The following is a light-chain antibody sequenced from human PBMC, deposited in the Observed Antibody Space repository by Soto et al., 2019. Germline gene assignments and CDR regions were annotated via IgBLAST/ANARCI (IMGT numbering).Light chain of an antibody. Sequence: EIVLTQSPATLSLSPGERATLSCRASPSVSGYLAWYQQNPGQAPRLLIDDASNRATGIPARFSDSESGTDFTLTISSLEPEDFAIYYCQQRSNWPYTFGQGTKLEIK. CDR3: QQRSNWPYT. J-gene: IGKJ2*01. V-gene: IGKV3-11*01. CDR2: DAS. CDR1: PSVSGY.